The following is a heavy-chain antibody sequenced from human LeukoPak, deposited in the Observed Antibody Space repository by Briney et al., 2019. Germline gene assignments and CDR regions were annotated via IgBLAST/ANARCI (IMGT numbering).Heavy chain of an antibody. V-gene: IGHV1-46*01. Sequence: ASVRVSCKASGYTFTSYDINWVRQAPGQGLEWMGIINPSSGSTSYAQKFQGRVTMTRDTSTSTAYMELRSLRSEDTAVYYCARDAAAPVANWFDHWGQGTLVTVSS. CDR1: GYTFTSYD. D-gene: IGHD4-23*01. J-gene: IGHJ5*02. CDR3: ARDAAAPVANWFDH. CDR2: INPSSGST.